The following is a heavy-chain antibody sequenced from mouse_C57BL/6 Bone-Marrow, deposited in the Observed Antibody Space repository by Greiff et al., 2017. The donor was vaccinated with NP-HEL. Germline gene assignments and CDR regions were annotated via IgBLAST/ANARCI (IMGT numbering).Heavy chain of an antibody. D-gene: IGHD1-1*01. J-gene: IGHJ2*01. CDR3: ASGYGSTPY. Sequence: VKLMESGAELARPGASVKLSCKASGYTFTSYGISWVKQSTGQGLEWIGEIYPRSGNTYYNEKFKGKATLTADKSSSTADMELRSLTSEDSAVYFCASGYGSTPYWGQGTTLTVSS. V-gene: IGHV1-81*01. CDR2: IYPRSGNT. CDR1: GYTFTSYG.